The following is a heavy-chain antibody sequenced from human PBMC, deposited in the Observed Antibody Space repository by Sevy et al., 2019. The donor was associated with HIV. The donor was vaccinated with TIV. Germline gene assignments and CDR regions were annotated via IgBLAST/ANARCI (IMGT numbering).Heavy chain of an antibody. CDR3: ARPYRSGSWEAFDI. CDR1: GFTFNTYT. CDR2: ISGSANYI. Sequence: GGSLRLSCIASGFTFNTYTMNWVRQAPGKGLEWVSSISGSANYIYYGTSVKGRFTIARDNAKNSLFLQMNSLSIEDTAVYYCARPYRSGSWEAFDIWGQGTMVTISS. J-gene: IGHJ3*02. D-gene: IGHD3-10*01. V-gene: IGHV3-21*06.